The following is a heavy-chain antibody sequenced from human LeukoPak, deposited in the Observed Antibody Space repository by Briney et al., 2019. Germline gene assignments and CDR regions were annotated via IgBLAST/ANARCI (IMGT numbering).Heavy chain of an antibody. CDR3: ARSDIYDSSGYYYNFDY. CDR2: INSDGSTT. V-gene: IGHV3-74*01. J-gene: IGHJ4*02. CDR1: GFTFSSHW. D-gene: IGHD3-22*01. Sequence: GGSLRLSCAASGFTFSSHWMHWVRQAPGKGLVWVSRINSDGSTTTYADSVKGRFTISRDNSKNTLYLQMNSLRAEDTAVYYCARSDIYDSSGYYYNFDYWGQGTLVTVSS.